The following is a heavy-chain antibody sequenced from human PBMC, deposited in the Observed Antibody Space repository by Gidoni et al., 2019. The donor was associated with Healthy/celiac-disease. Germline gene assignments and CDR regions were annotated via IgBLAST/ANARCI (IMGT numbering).Heavy chain of an antibody. D-gene: IGHD7-27*01. CDR2: IYYSGDT. CDR1: GRSTSSYY. CDR3: ARDAGDQGWLY. Sequence: QVQLQESGSGLVKPSETLSLTRTASGRSTSSYYWSWIRQPQGKGLEWIGYIYYSGDTNYNPSLKSRVTISVDTSKNQFSLKLSSVTAADTAVYYCARDAGDQGWLYWGQGTLVTVSS. V-gene: IGHV4-59*01. J-gene: IGHJ4*02.